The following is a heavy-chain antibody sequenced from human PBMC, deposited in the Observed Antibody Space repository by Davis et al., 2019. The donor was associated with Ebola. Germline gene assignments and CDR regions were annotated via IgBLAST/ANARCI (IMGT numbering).Heavy chain of an antibody. Sequence: GGSLRLSCAASGFTFSDYYMSWIRQAPGKGLEWVSYISSSGSTIYYADSVKGRFTISRENAKNSLYLQMNNLRVEDTALFYCARYPRMAAAHNAFDIWGQGTMVTVSA. CDR3: ARYPRMAAAHNAFDI. CDR2: ISSSGSTI. D-gene: IGHD2-15*01. CDR1: GFTFSDYY. V-gene: IGHV3-11*01. J-gene: IGHJ3*02.